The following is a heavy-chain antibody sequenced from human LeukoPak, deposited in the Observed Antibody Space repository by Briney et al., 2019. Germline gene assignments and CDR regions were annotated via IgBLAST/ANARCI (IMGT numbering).Heavy chain of an antibody. CDR3: VREDTPATANY. V-gene: IGHV3-23*01. Sequence: GGSLRLSCAASGFNFANHAMSWVRQTAGKGLEWVSAISGGGDITYYADSVKGRFTISRDNSKDTLFLQMHSLRPGDTAVYYCVREDTPATANYWGQGALVTISS. J-gene: IGHJ4*02. D-gene: IGHD2-21*02. CDR1: GFNFANHA. CDR2: ISGGGDIT.